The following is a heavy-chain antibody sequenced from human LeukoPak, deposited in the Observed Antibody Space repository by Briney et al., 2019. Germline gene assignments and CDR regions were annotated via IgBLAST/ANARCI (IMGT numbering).Heavy chain of an antibody. CDR2: ISANNGNT. D-gene: IGHD4-23*01. J-gene: IGHJ3*02. Sequence: ASVKVSCKASGYTLTKYGISWARLAPGQGLEWMGWISANNGNTNYAQKLQGRVTMTTDTSTSTAYMELRGLRSDDTAVYYCARDPRYGGNSNAFDIWGQGTMVTVSS. CDR3: ARDPRYGGNSNAFDI. CDR1: GYTLTKYG. V-gene: IGHV1-18*01.